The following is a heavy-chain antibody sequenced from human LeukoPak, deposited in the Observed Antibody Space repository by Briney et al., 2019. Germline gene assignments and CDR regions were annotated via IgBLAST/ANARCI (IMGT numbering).Heavy chain of an antibody. J-gene: IGHJ4*02. CDR1: GFTFSNYW. V-gene: IGHV3-74*01. D-gene: IGHD3-3*01. Sequence: GGSLRLSCAASGFTFSNYWMHWIRQVPGKGLVWVSHIKYDGSATNYADSVKGRFTISRDNAKNTLYLQMNSLRAEDTAVYYCVSGSLQSGYNFGYWGQGALVTVSS. CDR3: VSGSLQSGYNFGY. CDR2: IKYDGSAT.